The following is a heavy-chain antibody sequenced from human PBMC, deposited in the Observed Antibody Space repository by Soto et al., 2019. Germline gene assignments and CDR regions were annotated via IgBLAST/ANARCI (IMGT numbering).Heavy chain of an antibody. CDR3: AREGYSDTYSYYQTLDV. CDR1: GGSISSGGYS. D-gene: IGHD4-17*01. V-gene: IGHV4-30-2*01. CDR2: IYHSGST. J-gene: IGHJ6*02. Sequence: SETLSLTCAVSGGSISSGGYSWSWIRQPPGKGLEWIGYIYHSGSTYYSPSLKSRVTISVDRSKNQFSLNLRSVTAADTAVYYCAREGYSDTYSYYQTLDVWGQGTTVTVSS.